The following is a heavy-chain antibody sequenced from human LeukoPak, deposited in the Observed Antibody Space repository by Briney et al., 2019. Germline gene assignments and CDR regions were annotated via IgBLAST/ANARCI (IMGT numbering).Heavy chain of an antibody. Sequence: SETLSLTCTVSGGSISVYYWTWIRQSPGKRPEWIAYIRYTGSATYSPSLKSRVTLSVDTSKNQLSLKLTSVTAADTAVYYCARHVAPDMDYFDYWGPGTLVTVSP. J-gene: IGHJ4*02. CDR3: ARHVAPDMDYFDY. CDR1: GGSISVYY. CDR2: IRYTGSA. V-gene: IGHV4-59*08. D-gene: IGHD2-15*01.